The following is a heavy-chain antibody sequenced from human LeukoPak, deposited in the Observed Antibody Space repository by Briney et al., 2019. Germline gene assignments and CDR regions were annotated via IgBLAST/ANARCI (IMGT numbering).Heavy chain of an antibody. V-gene: IGHV1-18*01. CDR1: GYTFTSYG. CDR2: ISAYNGNT. Sequence: ASVKVSCKASGYTFTSYGISWVRQAPGQGLEWMGWISAYNGNTNYAQKLQGRVTMTTDTSTSTAYMELRSLSSDDTAVYYCAQYIVGATCNYWGQGTLVTVSS. CDR3: AQYIVGATCNY. D-gene: IGHD1-26*01. J-gene: IGHJ4*02.